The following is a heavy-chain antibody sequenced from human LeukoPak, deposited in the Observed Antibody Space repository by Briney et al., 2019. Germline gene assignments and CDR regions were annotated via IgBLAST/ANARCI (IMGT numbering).Heavy chain of an antibody. Sequence: GGSLRLSCAASGFTFSSNWMHWVRQAPGKGLVWVSRINEDGSTTNYADSVKGRSTIFRDNAKNTLYLQMNSLRVEDTAVYYCARGRPHGNDYWGQGTLVTVSS. CDR1: GFTFSSNW. D-gene: IGHD4-23*01. V-gene: IGHV3-74*01. CDR2: INEDGSTT. J-gene: IGHJ4*02. CDR3: ARGRPHGNDY.